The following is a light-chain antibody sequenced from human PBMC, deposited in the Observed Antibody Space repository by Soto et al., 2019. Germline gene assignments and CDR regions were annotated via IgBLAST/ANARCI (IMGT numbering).Light chain of an antibody. CDR1: SSDVGGYNY. J-gene: IGLJ1*01. CDR3: CSYAGSYKV. Sequence: QSALTQPRSVSGSPGQSVTISCTGTSSDVGGYNYVSWYQQHPGKAPKLMIYDVSKRPSGVPDRFSGSKSGNTASHTSSGIQAVDEADYYCCSYAGSYKVFGTGTKLTVL. V-gene: IGLV2-11*01. CDR2: DVS.